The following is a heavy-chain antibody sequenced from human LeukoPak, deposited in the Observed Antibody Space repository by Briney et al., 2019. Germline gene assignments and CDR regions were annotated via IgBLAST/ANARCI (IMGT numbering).Heavy chain of an antibody. J-gene: IGHJ2*01. CDR1: GGSISSYY. V-gene: IGHV4-59*01. CDR3: ARAGSSYYYDSIGYFDL. Sequence: KPSETLSLTCTVSGGSISSYYWSWIRQPPGKGLEWIGYIYYSGSTNYNPSLESRVTISVDTSKNQFSLKLSSVTAADTAVYYCARAGSSYYYDSIGYFDLWGRGTLVTVSS. D-gene: IGHD3-22*01. CDR2: IYYSGST.